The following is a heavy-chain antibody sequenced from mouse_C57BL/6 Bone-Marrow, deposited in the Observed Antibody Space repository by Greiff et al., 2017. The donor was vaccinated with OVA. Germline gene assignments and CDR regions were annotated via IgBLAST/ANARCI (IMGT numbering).Heavy chain of an antibody. D-gene: IGHD1-1*01. V-gene: IGHV7-3*01. Sequence: EVKLVESGGGLVQPGGSLSLSCAASGFTFTDYYMSWVRQPPGKALEWLGFIRNKANGYTTEYSASVKGRFTISRDNSQSILYLQMNALRAEDSATYYCARGPYYYGSSLDYWGQGTTLTVSS. CDR1: GFTFTDYY. CDR2: IRNKANGYTT. CDR3: ARGPYYYGSSLDY. J-gene: IGHJ2*01.